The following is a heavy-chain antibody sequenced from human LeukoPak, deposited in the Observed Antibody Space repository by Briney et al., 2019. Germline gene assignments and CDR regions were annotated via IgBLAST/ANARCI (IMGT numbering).Heavy chain of an antibody. CDR3: AIVNKAYYGSGSYYSLYYYMDV. CDR2: IIPIFGTA. D-gene: IGHD3-10*01. Sequence: SVKVSCKASGGTFSSYAISWVRQAPGQGLEWMGGIIPIFGTANYAQKFQGRVTITADESTTTAYMELSSLRSEDTAVYYCAIVNKAYYGSGSYYSLYYYMDVWGKGTTVTVSS. V-gene: IGHV1-69*13. CDR1: GGTFSSYA. J-gene: IGHJ6*03.